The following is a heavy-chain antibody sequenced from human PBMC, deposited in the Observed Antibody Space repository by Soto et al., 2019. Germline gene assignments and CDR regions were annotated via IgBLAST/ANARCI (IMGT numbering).Heavy chain of an antibody. V-gene: IGHV3-30*18. CDR3: AKDFKVSGGHYGSLNYYYGMDV. J-gene: IGHJ6*02. Sequence: QVHLVESGGGVVQPGRSLRLSCAVSGFTFSAFGMHWVRQAPGKGLEWVAIISYDGILKYYADSVKGRFTISRDTSKGALYLQMNGLTPEDTAVYYCAKDFKVSGGHYGSLNYYYGMDVWGQGTTVTVSS. D-gene: IGHD3-10*01. CDR1: GFTFSAFG. CDR2: ISYDGILK.